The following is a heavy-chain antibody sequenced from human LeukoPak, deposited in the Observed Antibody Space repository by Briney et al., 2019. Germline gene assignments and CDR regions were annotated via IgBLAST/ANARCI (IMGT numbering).Heavy chain of an antibody. CDR2: INTNTGNP. CDR3: ARELYCSSTSCYPRISGMDV. Sequence: ASVKVSCKASGYTFTSYAMNWVRQAPGQGLEWMGWINTNTGNPTYAQGFTGRFVFSLDTSVSTAYLQISNLKAEDTAVYYCARELYCSSTSCYPRISGMDVWGQGTTVTVSS. V-gene: IGHV7-4-1*02. CDR1: GYTFTSYA. J-gene: IGHJ6*02. D-gene: IGHD2-2*01.